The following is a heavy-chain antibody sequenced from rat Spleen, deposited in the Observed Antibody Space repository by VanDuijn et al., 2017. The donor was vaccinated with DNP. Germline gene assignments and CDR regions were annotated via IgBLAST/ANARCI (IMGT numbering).Heavy chain of an antibody. CDR1: GFSFRDYD. J-gene: IGHJ2*01. D-gene: IGHD1-11*01. V-gene: IGHV5S13*01. CDR3: AKADGGP. Sequence: EVQLVESGGDLVQPGRSLRLSCVASGFSFRDYDMAWVRQAPTKGLEWVACMSPTTRSSYYRDSVKGRFTISSDNAEDTVYLQMNSLRSEDTATYYCAKADGGPGGQGVMVTVSS. CDR2: MSPTTRSS.